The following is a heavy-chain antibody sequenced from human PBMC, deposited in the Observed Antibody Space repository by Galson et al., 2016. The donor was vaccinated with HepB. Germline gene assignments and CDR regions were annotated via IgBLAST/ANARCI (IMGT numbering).Heavy chain of an antibody. D-gene: IGHD6-19*01. CDR1: GGSISNDNW. J-gene: IGHJ4*01. Sequence: SETLSLTCTVSGGSISNDNWWSWVRQSPGKGLEWIGEIYRSGSTHYNPSLKSRATIPVDKSNNRFSLRLNSVSAADTAIYFCASNGWYCLDYWGHGTLVTVSS. V-gene: IGHV4-4*02. CDR2: IYRSGST. CDR3: ASNGWYCLDY.